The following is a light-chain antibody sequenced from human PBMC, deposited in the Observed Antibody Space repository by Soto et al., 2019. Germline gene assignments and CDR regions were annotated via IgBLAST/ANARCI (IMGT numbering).Light chain of an antibody. J-gene: IGLJ1*01. Sequence: QSVLTQPASVSGSPGQSITISCTGTSSDVGGYNYVSWCQQHPGKAPKLMIYDVSNRPSGVSNRFSGSKSGNTASLTISGLQAEDEADYYCSSYTSSRTLVFGTGTRSPS. V-gene: IGLV2-14*01. CDR2: DVS. CDR1: SSDVGGYNY. CDR3: SSYTSSRTLV.